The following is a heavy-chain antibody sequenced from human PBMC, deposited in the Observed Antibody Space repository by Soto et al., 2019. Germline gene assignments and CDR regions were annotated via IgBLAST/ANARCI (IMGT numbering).Heavy chain of an antibody. CDR3: AHVDRDGYDLHHYIFDY. Sequence: SGPTLVNPTQTLTLTCTFSGFSLSTSGVGVGWIRQPPGKALEWLALIYWNDDKRYGPSLKSRLTITKDTSKNQVVLTMTNIQPVDTPTYYDAHVDRDGYDLHHYIFDYWGQGTLVTVSS. V-gene: IGHV2-5*01. CDR2: IYWNDDK. J-gene: IGHJ4*02. CDR1: GFSLSTSGVG. D-gene: IGHD5-12*01.